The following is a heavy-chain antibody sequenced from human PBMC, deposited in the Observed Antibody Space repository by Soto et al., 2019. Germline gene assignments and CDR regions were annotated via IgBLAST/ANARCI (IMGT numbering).Heavy chain of an antibody. Sequence: VSVKVSCKASGYTFTSYDINWVRQATEQGLEWMGWMNPNSGNAGYAQKFQGRVTMTRNTSISTAYMELSSLRSEDTAVYYCARVPKRQLGRYYYYYGMDVWGQGTTVTVSS. V-gene: IGHV1-8*01. J-gene: IGHJ6*02. CDR2: MNPNSGNA. D-gene: IGHD6-6*01. CDR1: GYTFTSYD. CDR3: ARVPKRQLGRYYYYYGMDV.